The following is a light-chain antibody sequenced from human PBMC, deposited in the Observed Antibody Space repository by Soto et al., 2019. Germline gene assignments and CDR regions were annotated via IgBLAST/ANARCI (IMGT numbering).Light chain of an antibody. J-gene: IGLJ3*02. CDR2: GNI. CDR1: SSNIGAGYD. CDR3: QTYDTSLSGWM. Sequence: QSVLTQPPSVSGAPGQRVTISCTGSSSNIGAGYDVHWYQQLPGTAPKLLIYGNINRPSGVPDRFSGSKSGSSASLTITGLQDADEADYYCQTYDTSLSGWMFGGGTKLTVL. V-gene: IGLV1-40*01.